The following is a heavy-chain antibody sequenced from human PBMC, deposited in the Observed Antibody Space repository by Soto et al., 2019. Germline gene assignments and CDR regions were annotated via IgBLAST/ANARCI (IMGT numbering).Heavy chain of an antibody. D-gene: IGHD6-6*01. CDR2: ISGSGGST. Sequence: EVQLLESGGGLVQPGGSLRLSCAASGFTFSSYAMSWVRQAPGKGLEWVSAISGSGGSTYYADSVKGRFTISRDNSKNTLYLQMTSLRAEDTAVYYCAKDSPSSSSAGYYYYGMDVWGQGTTVTVSS. CDR3: AKDSPSSSSAGYYYYGMDV. V-gene: IGHV3-23*01. J-gene: IGHJ6*02. CDR1: GFTFSSYA.